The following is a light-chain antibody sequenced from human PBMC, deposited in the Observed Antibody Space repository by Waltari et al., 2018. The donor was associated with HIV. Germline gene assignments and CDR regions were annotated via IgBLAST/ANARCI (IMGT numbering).Light chain of an antibody. CDR3: SSYTSSSTVV. V-gene: IGLV2-14*03. Sequence: QSALTQPASVSGSPGQSITISCTGTSSDVGAYNYVSWYQLHPGKAPKLMIYDVSNRPAGVSDRVSGSKSTNAASLTISRLQAEDEAHYYSSSYTSSSTVVFGGVTKLTVL. J-gene: IGLJ2*01. CDR2: DVS. CDR1: SSDVGAYNY.